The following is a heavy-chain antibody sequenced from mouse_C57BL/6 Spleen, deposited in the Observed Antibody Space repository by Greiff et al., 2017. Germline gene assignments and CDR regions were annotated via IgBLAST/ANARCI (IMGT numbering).Heavy chain of an antibody. CDR2: INPNNGGT. J-gene: IGHJ3*01. CDR3: ARRDSSGWAY. D-gene: IGHD3-2*02. CDR1: GYTFTDYY. V-gene: IGHV1-26*01. Sequence: EVQLQQSGPELVKPGASVKISCKASGYTFTDYYMNWVKQSHGKSLEWIGDINPNNGGTNYNEKFKGKATFTADTSSNTAYMQLSSLTTEDSAIYYCARRDSSGWAYWGQGTLVTVSA.